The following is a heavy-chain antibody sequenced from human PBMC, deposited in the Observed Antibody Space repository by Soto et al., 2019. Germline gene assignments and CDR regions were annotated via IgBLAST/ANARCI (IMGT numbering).Heavy chain of an antibody. D-gene: IGHD4-17*01. CDR1: GFTFSNYA. J-gene: IGHJ6*03. V-gene: IGHV3-33*01. Sequence: QMQLVESGGGVVQPGTSLRLSCAASGFTFSNYAMHWVRLAPGKGLEWVTIIWYDGSDKNYGDSVKGRFTISRDNSKNTMYLQMNSLRVEDTAVYYCARDSGGDYHNYYMDVWGKGTTVTVSS. CDR2: IWYDGSDK. CDR3: ARDSGGDYHNYYMDV.